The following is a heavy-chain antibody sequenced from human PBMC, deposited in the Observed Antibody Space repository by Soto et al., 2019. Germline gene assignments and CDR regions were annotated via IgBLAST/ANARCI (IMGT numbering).Heavy chain of an antibody. CDR2: IESKSDGGAA. D-gene: IGHD2-8*01. J-gene: IGHJ6*04. CDR1: LQFFNKAW. Sequence: RLSIVASLQFFNKAWMCWVRQAQDKGLEVVGRIESKSDGGAAEYAAPVKGRLTISRDDSKNMVSLQMNSLKIEDTAVYYCTTDTKCSNGVCYPYYYGLAVWGKGTTLVVSS. CDR3: TTDTKCSNGVCYPYYYGLAV. V-gene: IGHV3-15*04.